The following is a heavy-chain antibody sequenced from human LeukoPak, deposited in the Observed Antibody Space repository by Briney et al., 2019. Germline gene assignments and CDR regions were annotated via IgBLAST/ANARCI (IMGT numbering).Heavy chain of an antibody. Sequence: SETLSLTCAVYGGSFSGYYWSWIRQPPGKGLEWIGEINHSGSTNYNPSLKSRVTISVDTSKNQFSLKLSSVTAADTAVYYCARVTGITGTTRVRNYFDYWGQGTLVTVSS. CDR2: INHSGST. D-gene: IGHD1-20*01. CDR1: GGSFSGYY. V-gene: IGHV4-34*01. J-gene: IGHJ4*02. CDR3: ARVTGITGTTRVRNYFDY.